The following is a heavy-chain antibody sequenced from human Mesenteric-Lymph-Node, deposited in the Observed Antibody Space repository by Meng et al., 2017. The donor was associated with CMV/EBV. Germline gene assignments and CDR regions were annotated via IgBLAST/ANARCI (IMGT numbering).Heavy chain of an antibody. CDR3: AKDEGDHSGYVMDFDY. CDR2: IYSGGST. J-gene: IGHJ4*02. CDR1: GFTVSSNY. D-gene: IGHD5-12*01. Sequence: GESLKISCAASGFTVSSNYMSWVRQAPGKGLEWVSVIYSGGSTYYADSVKGRFTISRDNSKNTLYLQMNSLRAEDTAVYYCAKDEGDHSGYVMDFDYWGQGTLVTVSS. V-gene: IGHV3-53*05.